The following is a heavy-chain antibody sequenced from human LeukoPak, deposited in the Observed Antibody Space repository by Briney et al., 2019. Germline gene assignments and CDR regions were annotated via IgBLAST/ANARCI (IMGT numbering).Heavy chain of an antibody. D-gene: IGHD3-22*01. J-gene: IGHJ4*02. CDR1: GYTFTSYG. Sequence: ASVEVSCKASGYTFTSYGISWVRQAPGQRLEWMGWISPYNGNTNYAQKLQGRITMTTDTSTSTAYMELRSLRSDDTAVYYCARDSKYYYDTSRWRPPVDYWGQGTLVTVSS. V-gene: IGHV1-18*01. CDR2: ISPYNGNT. CDR3: ARDSKYYYDTSRWRPPVDY.